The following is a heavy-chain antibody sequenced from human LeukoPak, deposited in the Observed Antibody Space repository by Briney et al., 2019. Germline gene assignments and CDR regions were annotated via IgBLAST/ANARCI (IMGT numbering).Heavy chain of an antibody. CDR2: IYTSGGT. CDR1: GGSISSYY. J-gene: IGHJ6*02. Sequence: SETLSLTCTVSGGSISSYYWSWIRQPAGKGLEWIGRIYTSGGTNYNPSLKSRVTMSVDTSKNQSSLKLSSVTAADTAVYYCAITILTGYYNGYYYYGMDVWGQGTTVTVSS. V-gene: IGHV4-4*07. CDR3: AITILTGYYNGYYYYGMDV. D-gene: IGHD3-9*01.